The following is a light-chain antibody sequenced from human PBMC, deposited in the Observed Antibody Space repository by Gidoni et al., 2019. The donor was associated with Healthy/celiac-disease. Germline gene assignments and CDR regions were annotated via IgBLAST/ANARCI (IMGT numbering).Light chain of an antibody. J-gene: IGKJ3*01. Sequence: DIQMTQSPSSLSASVCDRVTITCRASQSISSYFNWYQQKPGKAPKLLIYGASILQSGVPSRFSGSGSGTDFTLTISSLQPEDFAVYYCQQCYSTPLFTFXHXTKVEIK. V-gene: IGKV1-39*01. CDR2: GAS. CDR1: QSISSY. CDR3: QQCYSTPLFT.